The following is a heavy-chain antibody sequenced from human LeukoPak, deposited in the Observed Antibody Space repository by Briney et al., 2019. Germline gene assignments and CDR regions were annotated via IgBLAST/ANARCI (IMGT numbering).Heavy chain of an antibody. V-gene: IGHV3-13*01. CDR2: IGTAGDT. CDR1: GFTFSSYD. J-gene: IGHJ5*02. D-gene: IGHD2-21*02. CDR3: ARGLIAYCGGDCPVWFDP. Sequence: PGGSLRLSCAASGFTFSSYDMHWVRQATGKGLEWVSAIGTAGDTYYPGSVKGRFTISRENAKNSLYLQMNSLRAGDTAVYYCARGLIAYCGGDCPVWFDPWGQGTLDTVSS.